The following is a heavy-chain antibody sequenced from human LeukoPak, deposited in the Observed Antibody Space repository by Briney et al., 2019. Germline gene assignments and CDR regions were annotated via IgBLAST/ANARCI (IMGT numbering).Heavy chain of an antibody. CDR1: GFTFSSYS. J-gene: IGHJ4*02. V-gene: IGHV3-21*01. CDR2: ISTRSSYK. CDR3: ARGGPYDSHPSNFDY. D-gene: IGHD5-12*01. Sequence: GGSLRLSCAASGFTFSSYSMNWVRQAPGKGLEWVSSISTRSSYKYYADSLKGRFTISRDNAKNSLSLLMDSLRAEDTAVYYCARGGPYDSHPSNFDYWGQGTLVTVSS.